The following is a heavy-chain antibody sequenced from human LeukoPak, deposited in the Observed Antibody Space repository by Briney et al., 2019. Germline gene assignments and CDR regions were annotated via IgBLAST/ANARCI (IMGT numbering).Heavy chain of an antibody. D-gene: IGHD2-21*02. Sequence: ASVKVSCKASGYTFTGYYMHWVRQAPGQGLEWMGWINPNSGGTNYAQKFQGRVTLTRDTSISTGYMELSSLRSDDTAVYYCALVTAGNWWFDPWGQGTLVTVSS. CDR2: INPNSGGT. CDR1: GYTFTGYY. J-gene: IGHJ5*02. V-gene: IGHV1-2*02. CDR3: ALVTAGNWWFDP.